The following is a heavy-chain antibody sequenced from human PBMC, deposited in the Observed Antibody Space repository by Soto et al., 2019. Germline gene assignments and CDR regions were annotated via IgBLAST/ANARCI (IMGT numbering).Heavy chain of an antibody. CDR2: SYYSGST. CDR3: ARDQNGSPHFDY. V-gene: IGHV4-59*01. J-gene: IGHJ4*02. D-gene: IGHD1-26*01. Sequence: PSETLSLTCTVSGASIRNYYWSWIRQPPGKGLEWIGFSYYSGSTNYNPSLNSRVTMSVDTSKNQFSLKLTSVTAADPAVYYCARDQNGSPHFDYWGQGILVTVSS. CDR1: GASIRNYY.